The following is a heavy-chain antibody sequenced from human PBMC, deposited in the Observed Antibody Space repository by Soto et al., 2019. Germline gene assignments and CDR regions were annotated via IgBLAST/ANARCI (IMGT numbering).Heavy chain of an antibody. Sequence: QVQLQESGPGLVKPSQTLSLTCTVSGGSLSSGDYYWSWIRQHPGKGLEWIGYIYYSGSTHYNPSLKSRVTTSIDTSKNQFSLKVNSVTAADTAVYSCARGSAVAGRNRYFDLWGRGTLVTVSS. CDR2: IYYSGST. J-gene: IGHJ2*01. V-gene: IGHV4-31*03. CDR1: GGSLSSGDYY. D-gene: IGHD6-19*01. CDR3: ARGSAVAGRNRYFDL.